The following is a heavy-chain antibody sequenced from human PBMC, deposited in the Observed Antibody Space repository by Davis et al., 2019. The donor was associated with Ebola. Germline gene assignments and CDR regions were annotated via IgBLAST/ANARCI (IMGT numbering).Heavy chain of an antibody. CDR1: GFTFSNYA. V-gene: IGHV3-30*03. J-gene: IGHJ6*01. D-gene: IGHD3-3*02. CDR3: TLLQEHL. CDR2: ISYDGTDK. Sequence: GSLRLSCAAPGFTFSNYAMHWVRQAPGKGLEWVTIISYDGTDKYYADSVKGRFTISRDNSNNTLYLQMSSLHQGPIGLPPSTLLQEHLWG.